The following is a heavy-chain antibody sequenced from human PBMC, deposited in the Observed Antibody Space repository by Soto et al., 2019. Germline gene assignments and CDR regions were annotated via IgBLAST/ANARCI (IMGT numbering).Heavy chain of an antibody. CDR2: ISGSGGST. CDR3: AKDGGYSNYFNWGYYYYMDV. D-gene: IGHD4-4*01. Sequence: GGSLRLSCAASGFTFSSYAMSWVRQAPGKGLEWVSAISGSGGSTYYADSVKGRFTISRDNSKNTLYLQMNSLRAEDTAVYYCAKDGGYSNYFNWGYYYYMDVWGKGTTVTVSS. J-gene: IGHJ6*03. V-gene: IGHV3-23*01. CDR1: GFTFSSYA.